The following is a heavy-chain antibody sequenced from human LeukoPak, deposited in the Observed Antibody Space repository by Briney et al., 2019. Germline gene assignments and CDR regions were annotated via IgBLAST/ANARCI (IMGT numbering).Heavy chain of an antibody. CDR1: GFPFRSYA. J-gene: IGHJ6*03. CDR3: AKNGDRRAYCSGGTCYPYYHYYMDV. D-gene: IGHD2-15*01. V-gene: IGHV3-23*01. Sequence: GGPVRLLCAPCGFPFRSYAMRGVRQPPGKGGEGVSAISGSGCGTHCAASVKGRCPLSRDNSQNTVYLQVKSQRREDTAILYCAKNGDRRAYCSGGTCYPYYHYYMDVWGKGTTVTISS. CDR2: ISGSGCGT.